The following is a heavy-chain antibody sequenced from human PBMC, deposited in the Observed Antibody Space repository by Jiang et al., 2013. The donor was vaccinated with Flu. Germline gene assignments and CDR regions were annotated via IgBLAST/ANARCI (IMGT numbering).Heavy chain of an antibody. CDR1: GDSFTSAY. CDR3: ARPSPKFSWFDP. CDR2: SLLQWEH. J-gene: IGHJ5*02. Sequence: GLVKPSETLSLTCTVSGDSFTSAYWSWIPAAPGKGLEWIGYSLLQWEHQLQPSLKSRVTISVDTSKNQFSLKLSSVTAADTAVYYCARPSPKFSWFDPWGQGTLVTVSS. D-gene: IGHD2-2*01. V-gene: IGHV4-59*01.